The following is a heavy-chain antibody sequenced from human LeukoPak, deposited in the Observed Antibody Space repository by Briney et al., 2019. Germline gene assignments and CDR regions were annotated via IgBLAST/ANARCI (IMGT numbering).Heavy chain of an antibody. CDR2: IYYSGST. J-gene: IGHJ6*02. D-gene: IGHD2-2*02. CDR3: ARDLGDCSSTSCYTPHSGMDV. Sequence: SETLSLTCTVSGGSISSDSYYWSWIRQHPGKGLEGIGYIYYSGSTYYNPSLKSRVTISVDTSKNQFSLKLSSVTAADTAVYYCARDLGDCSSTSCYTPHSGMDVWGQGTTVTVSS. V-gene: IGHV4-31*03. CDR1: GGSISSDSYY.